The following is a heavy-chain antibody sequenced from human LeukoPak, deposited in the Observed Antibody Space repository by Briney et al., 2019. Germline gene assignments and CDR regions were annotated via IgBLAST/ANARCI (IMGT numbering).Heavy chain of an antibody. D-gene: IGHD7-27*01. CDR1: AFTFSDYS. Sequence: GGSLRLSCAASAFTFSDYSMNWVRQAPGKGLEWISYIDTSSSTMYYADSVMGRFTISRDNAKESLYLRMNSLRDEDTAVYYCAREDDSWGPNNLDLWGQGTTVTVSS. CDR3: AREDDSWGPNNLDL. CDR2: IDTSSSTM. V-gene: IGHV3-48*02. J-gene: IGHJ3*01.